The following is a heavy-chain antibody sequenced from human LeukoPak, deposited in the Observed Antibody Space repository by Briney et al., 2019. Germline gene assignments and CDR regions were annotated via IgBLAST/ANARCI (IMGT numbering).Heavy chain of an antibody. V-gene: IGHV1-69*05. J-gene: IGHJ3*02. CDR1: GGTFSSYA. CDR3: ARDRDLRVGYAFDI. D-gene: IGHD3-16*01. Sequence: ASVKVSCKASGGTFSSYAISWVRQAPGQGLEWMGGIIPIFGIANYAQKFQGRVTITTDESTSTAYMELSSLRSEDTAVYYCARDRDLRVGYAFDIWGQGTMVTVSS. CDR2: IIPIFGIA.